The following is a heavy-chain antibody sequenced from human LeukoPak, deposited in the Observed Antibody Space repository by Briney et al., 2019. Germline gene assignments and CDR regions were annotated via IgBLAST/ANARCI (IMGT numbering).Heavy chain of an antibody. CDR3: AKGAAGYYYYYMDV. CDR2: ISWNSGSI. CDR1: GFTFDDYA. Sequence: GGSLRLSCAASGFTFDDYAMHWVRQAPGKGLEWVSGISWNSGSIGYADSVKGRFTISRDNAKNSLYLQMNSLRAEDMALYYCAKGAAGYYYYYMDVWGKGTTLTVSS. D-gene: IGHD1-14*01. J-gene: IGHJ6*03. V-gene: IGHV3-9*03.